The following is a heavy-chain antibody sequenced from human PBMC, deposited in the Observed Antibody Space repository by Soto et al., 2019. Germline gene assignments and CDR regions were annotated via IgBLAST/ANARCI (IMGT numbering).Heavy chain of an antibody. V-gene: IGHV4-4*02. CDR1: GGSITSNW. Sequence: QVQLQESGPGLMKPSGTLSLTCAVSGGSITSNWWSWVRQPPGKGLEWIAVIFHTGSANYNPSLMGRRTKSMDMSRNHLSLNLKSVTAADRAVYYCARRIAVAGTRGVDQWGQGTLVTVSA. D-gene: IGHD6-19*01. CDR3: ARRIAVAGTRGVDQ. CDR2: IFHTGSA. J-gene: IGHJ4*02.